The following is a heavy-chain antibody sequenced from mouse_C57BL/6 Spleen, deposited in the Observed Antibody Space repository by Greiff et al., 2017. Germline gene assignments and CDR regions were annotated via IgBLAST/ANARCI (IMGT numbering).Heavy chain of an antibody. Sequence: VQLQQSGPELVKPGASVKIPCKASGYTFTDYNMDWVKQSHGKSLEWIGDINPNNGGTIYNQKFKGKATLTVDKSSSTAYMELRSLTSEDTAVYYCARSGPITTVVARDYFDYWGQGTTLTVSS. D-gene: IGHD1-1*01. CDR1: GYTFTDYN. CDR3: ARSGPITTVVARDYFDY. J-gene: IGHJ2*01. CDR2: INPNNGGT. V-gene: IGHV1-18*01.